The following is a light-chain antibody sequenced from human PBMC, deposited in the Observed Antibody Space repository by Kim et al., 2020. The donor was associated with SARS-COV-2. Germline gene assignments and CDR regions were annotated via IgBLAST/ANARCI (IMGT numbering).Light chain of an antibody. CDR1: ISNIGAHIY. CDR2: ANN. Sequence: RGTISSAGTISNIGAHIYLHWYQHPPGTTPKPLLLANNNRPSGLPDRLSASKSGASASLVITGLQAEDEADYYCQYYDSSLSGWVFGGGTQLTVL. V-gene: IGLV1-40*03. CDR3: QYYDSSLSGWV. J-gene: IGLJ3*02.